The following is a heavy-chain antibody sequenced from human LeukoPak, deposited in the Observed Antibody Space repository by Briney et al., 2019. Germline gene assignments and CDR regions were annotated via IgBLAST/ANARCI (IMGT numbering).Heavy chain of an antibody. V-gene: IGHV4-59*08. D-gene: IGHD3-10*01. CDR3: ARGTTMVREFDY. J-gene: IGHJ4*02. CDR1: GGSISSYY. Sequence: PSETLSLTCTVSGGSISSYYWSWIRQPPGKGLEWIGFISYSGSTSYNPSLKSRVTISVDTSKNQFSLKLSSVTAADTAVYYCARGTTMVREFDYWGQGTLVTVSS. CDR2: ISYSGST.